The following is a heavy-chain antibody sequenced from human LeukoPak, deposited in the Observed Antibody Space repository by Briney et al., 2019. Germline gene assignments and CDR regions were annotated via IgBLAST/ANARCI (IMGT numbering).Heavy chain of an antibody. V-gene: IGHV3-74*01. CDR3: ASDSPYYGMDF. Sequence: GGSLRLSCAASGFPFSSYWMHWVRQVPGKGLLWVSRINSDGSATIYADSVRGRFTISRDNAKNTLYLQMSGLRVDDTAVYHCASDSPYYGMDFWGQGTTVTVSS. CDR1: GFPFSSYW. J-gene: IGHJ6*02. CDR2: INSDGSAT.